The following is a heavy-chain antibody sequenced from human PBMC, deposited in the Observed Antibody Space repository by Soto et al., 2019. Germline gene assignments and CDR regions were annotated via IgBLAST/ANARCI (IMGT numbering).Heavy chain of an antibody. CDR3: ARDQWFLTGYSAPTDY. J-gene: IGHJ4*02. D-gene: IGHD3-9*01. V-gene: IGHV3-30-3*01. Sequence: QVQLVESGGGVVQPGRSLRLSCAASGFTFSSYAMHWVRQAPGKGLEWVAVISYDGSNKYYADSVKGRFTISRDNSKNTLYLQMNSLRAEDTAVYYCARDQWFLTGYSAPTDYWGQGTLVTVSS. CDR1: GFTFSSYA. CDR2: ISYDGSNK.